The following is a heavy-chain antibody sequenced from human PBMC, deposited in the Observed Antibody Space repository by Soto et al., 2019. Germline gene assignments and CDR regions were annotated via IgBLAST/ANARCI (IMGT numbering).Heavy chain of an antibody. CDR3: ARGITIFGVVRHFDY. D-gene: IGHD3-3*01. Sequence: PSETLSLTCTVSGGSISSRTYYWGWIRQPPGKGLEWIGYIYYSGSTSYNPSLKSRVTISVDTSKNQFSLKLSSVTAADTAVYYCARGITIFGVVRHFDYWGQGTLVTVSS. V-gene: IGHV4-31*03. CDR2: IYYSGST. CDR1: GGSISSRTYY. J-gene: IGHJ4*02.